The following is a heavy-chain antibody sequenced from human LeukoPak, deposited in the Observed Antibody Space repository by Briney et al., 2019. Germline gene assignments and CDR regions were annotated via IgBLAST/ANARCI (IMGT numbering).Heavy chain of an antibody. D-gene: IGHD2-21*02. CDR2: IYYSGST. CDR1: GGSISSSSYY. Sequence: SETLSLTCTVSGGSISSSSYYWGWIRQPPGKGLEWIGSIYYSGSTYYNPSLKSRVTISVDTSKNQFTLKLSSVTAADTAVYYCARAPYCGGDCYGSHFDYWGQGTLVTVSS. V-gene: IGHV4-39*06. J-gene: IGHJ4*02. CDR3: ARAPYCGGDCYGSHFDY.